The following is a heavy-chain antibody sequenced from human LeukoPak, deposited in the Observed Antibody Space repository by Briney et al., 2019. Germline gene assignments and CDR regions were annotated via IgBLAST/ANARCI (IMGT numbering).Heavy chain of an antibody. V-gene: IGHV1-2*02. CDR3: ARTSIVVVTAIDY. Sequence: ASVMVSCKASGYTFTGYYMHWVRQAPGQGLEWMGWINPNSGGTNYAQKFQGRVTMTRDTSISTAYMELSRLRSDDTAVYYCARTSIVVVTAIDYWGQGTLVTVSS. CDR1: GYTFTGYY. D-gene: IGHD2-21*02. J-gene: IGHJ4*02. CDR2: INPNSGGT.